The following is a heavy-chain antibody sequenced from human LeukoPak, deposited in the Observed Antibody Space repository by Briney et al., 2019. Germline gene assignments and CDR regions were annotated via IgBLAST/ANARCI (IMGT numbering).Heavy chain of an antibody. J-gene: IGHJ5*02. CDR2: INPNSGGT. V-gene: IGHV1-2*02. D-gene: IGHD6-13*01. CDR1: GYTFTGYY. Sequence: GASVKVSCKASGYTFTGYYMHWVRQAPGQGLEWMGWINPNSGGTNYAQKFQGRVTMTRDTSISTAYMELSRLRSDDTAVYYCARGLNNGCSSSWYVHWFDPWGQGTLVTVSS. CDR3: ARGLNNGCSSSWYVHWFDP.